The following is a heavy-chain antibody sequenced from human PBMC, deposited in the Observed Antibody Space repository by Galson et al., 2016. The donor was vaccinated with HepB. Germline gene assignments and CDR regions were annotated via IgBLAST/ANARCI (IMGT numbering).Heavy chain of an antibody. J-gene: IGHJ4*02. V-gene: IGHV3-23*01. D-gene: IGHD4-17*01. Sequence: SLRLSCAASGFTFGSYAMSWVRQAPRKGLQWVSIITGSGGNTYYADSVKGRFPVSRDNSKNTVNLQMNSRRAEDTAVYYCAISPTLTTFDSWGQGTLVTVSS. CDR2: ITGSGGNT. CDR1: GFTFGSYA. CDR3: AISPTLTTFDS.